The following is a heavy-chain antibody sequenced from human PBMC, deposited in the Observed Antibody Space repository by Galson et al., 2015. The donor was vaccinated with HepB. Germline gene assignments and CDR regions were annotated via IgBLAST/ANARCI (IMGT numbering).Heavy chain of an antibody. CDR1: GFTFSSYA. V-gene: IGHV3-30*04. J-gene: IGHJ6*02. CDR2: ISYDGSNK. CDR3: ASRYGMDV. Sequence: SLRLSCAASGFTFSSYAMHWVRQAPGKGLEWVAVISYDGSNKYYADSVKGRFTISRDNSKNTLYLQMNSLRAGDTAVYYCASRYGMDVWGQGTTVTVSS.